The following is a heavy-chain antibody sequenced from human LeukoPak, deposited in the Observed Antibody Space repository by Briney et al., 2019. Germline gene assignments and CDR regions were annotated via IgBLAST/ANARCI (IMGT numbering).Heavy chain of an antibody. CDR3: AKDWGSGSYYRSDYSYYYMDV. J-gene: IGHJ6*03. D-gene: IGHD3-10*01. CDR1: RFTFSSHG. Sequence: PGGSLRLSCAASRFTFSSHGMNWVRQAPGKGLEWVSGISWNSGSIGYADSVKGRFTISRDNAKNSLYLQMNSLRAEDTALYYCAKDWGSGSYYRSDYSYYYMDVWGKGTTVTISS. CDR2: ISWNSGSI. V-gene: IGHV3-9*01.